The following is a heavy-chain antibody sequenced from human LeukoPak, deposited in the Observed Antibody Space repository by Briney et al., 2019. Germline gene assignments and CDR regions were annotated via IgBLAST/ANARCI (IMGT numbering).Heavy chain of an antibody. J-gene: IGHJ6*02. D-gene: IGHD5-12*01. CDR1: GFTFSSYG. CDR3: AKDQYSGYADYYYYGMDV. Sequence: PGRSLRLSCAASGFTFSSYGMHWVRQAPGKGLEWVAVISYDGSNKYYADSVKGRFTISRDNSKNTLYLQMNSLRAEDTAVYYCAKDQYSGYADYYYYGMDVWGQGTTVTVSS. CDR2: ISYDGSNK. V-gene: IGHV3-30*18.